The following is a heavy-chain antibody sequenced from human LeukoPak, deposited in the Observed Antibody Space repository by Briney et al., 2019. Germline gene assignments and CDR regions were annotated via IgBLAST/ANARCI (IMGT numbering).Heavy chain of an antibody. CDR1: GFTFSSYS. Sequence: PGGSLRLSCAASGFTFSSYSMNWVRQAPGKGLEWVSYISSSSSTIYYADSVKGRFTISRDNAKNSLYPQMNSLRAEDTAVYYCARGKNSGWPYYFDYWGQGTLVTVSS. V-gene: IGHV3-48*01. J-gene: IGHJ4*02. CDR3: ARGKNSGWPYYFDY. D-gene: IGHD6-19*01. CDR2: ISSSSSTI.